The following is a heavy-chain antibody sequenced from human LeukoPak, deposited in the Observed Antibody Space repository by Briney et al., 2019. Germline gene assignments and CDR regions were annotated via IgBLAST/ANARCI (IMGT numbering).Heavy chain of an antibody. J-gene: IGHJ4*02. V-gene: IGHV1-46*01. D-gene: IGHD3-22*01. CDR3: ARDQGYDSSGYYYYQFDY. CDR1: GYTFTSYY. CDR2: INPSGGNT. Sequence: ASVKVSCKASGYTFTSYYLQWVRQALGQGLEWMGIINPSGGNTSYAQKFQGRVTMTREMSTSTVYMELSSLRSEDTAVYYCARDQGYDSSGYYYYQFDYWGQGTLVTVSS.